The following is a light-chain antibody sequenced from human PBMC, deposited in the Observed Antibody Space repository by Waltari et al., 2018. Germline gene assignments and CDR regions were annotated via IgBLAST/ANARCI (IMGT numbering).Light chain of an antibody. CDR1: QSVFTS. CDR3: QQRSHWPPEYT. Sequence: EIVLTQSPATLSLSPGERATLSCRASQSVFTSLAWYQQKPGQAPRLLIYGAASRAPGIPARFSGSGSGTDFTLAINSLEPEDFAVYYCQQRSHWPPEYTFGQGTKLEIK. J-gene: IGKJ2*01. CDR2: GAA. V-gene: IGKV3-11*01.